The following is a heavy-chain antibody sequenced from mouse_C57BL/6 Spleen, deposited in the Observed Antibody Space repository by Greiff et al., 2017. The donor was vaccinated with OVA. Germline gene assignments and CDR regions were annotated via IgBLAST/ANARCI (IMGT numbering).Heavy chain of an antibody. CDR2: INPNNGGT. Sequence: EVQLQQSGPELVKPGASVKISCKASGYTFTDYYMNWVKQSHGKSLEWIGDINPNNGGTSYNQKFKGKATLTVDKSSSTAYMELRSLTSEDSAVYYCAIESDCDYDVDFDYWGQGTTLTVSS. CDR1: GYTFTDYY. CDR3: AIESDCDYDVDFDY. V-gene: IGHV1-26*01. J-gene: IGHJ2*01. D-gene: IGHD2-4*01.